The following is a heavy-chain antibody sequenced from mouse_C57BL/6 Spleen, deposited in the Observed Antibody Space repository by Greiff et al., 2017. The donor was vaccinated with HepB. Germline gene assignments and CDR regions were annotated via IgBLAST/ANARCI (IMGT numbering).Heavy chain of an antibody. CDR3: ARSRGTTVIDY. J-gene: IGHJ2*01. CDR1: GYAFSSSW. Sequence: VQLQESGPELVKPGASVKISCKASGYAFSSSWMNWVKQRPGKGLEWIGRIYPGDGDTNYNGKFKGKATLTADKSSSTAYMQLSSLTSEDSAVYFCARSRGTTVIDYWGQGTTLTVSS. V-gene: IGHV1-82*01. D-gene: IGHD1-1*01. CDR2: IYPGDGDT.